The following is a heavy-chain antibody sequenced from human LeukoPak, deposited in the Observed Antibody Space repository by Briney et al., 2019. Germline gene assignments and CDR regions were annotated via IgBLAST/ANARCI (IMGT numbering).Heavy chain of an antibody. Sequence: PGGSLRLSCAASGFTFSTYTMHWVRQAPGKGLEWVSSISSSSSYIYYADSVKGRFTTSRDNAKNSLYLLMNSLRAEDTALYYCARDGRGRDYCSSGSCYWYFDLWGQGTLVTVSS. J-gene: IGHJ2*01. CDR1: GFTFSTYT. CDR3: ARDGRGRDYCSSGSCYWYFDL. D-gene: IGHD2-15*01. CDR2: ISSSSSYI. V-gene: IGHV3-21*01.